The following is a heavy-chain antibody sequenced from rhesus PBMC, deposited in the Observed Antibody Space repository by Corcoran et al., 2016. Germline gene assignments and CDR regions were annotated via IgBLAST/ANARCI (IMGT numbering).Heavy chain of an antibody. CDR3: ARDQSQAAAVFDY. CDR2: IYVSGSST. V-gene: IGHV4-169*02. J-gene: IGHJ4*01. D-gene: IGHD6-25*01. Sequence: QLQLQESGPGLVKPSETLSVTCAVSGGSISSSYWSWIRQAPGKGLEWIGYIYVSGSSTNYNPSLKSRVTLSVDTSKNQRSLKLSSVTTADTAVYYWARDQSQAAAVFDYWGQGVLVTVSS. CDR1: GGSISSSY.